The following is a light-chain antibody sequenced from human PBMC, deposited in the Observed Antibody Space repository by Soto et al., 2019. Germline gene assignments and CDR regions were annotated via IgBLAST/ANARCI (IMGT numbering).Light chain of an antibody. Sequence: VLTQSSLSLPVTPGEPASISCRSSQSLLHSDGYNYLDWYLQKPGQSPQLLIYSGSHRASGVPDRFSGSGSGTDFTLKISRVEAEDVGIYYCMQALQTPVTFGGGTKVDI. CDR3: MQALQTPVT. CDR1: QSLLHSDGYNY. J-gene: IGKJ4*01. CDR2: SGS. V-gene: IGKV2-28*01.